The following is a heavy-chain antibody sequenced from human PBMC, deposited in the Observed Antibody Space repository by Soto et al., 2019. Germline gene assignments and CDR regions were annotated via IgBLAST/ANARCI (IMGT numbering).Heavy chain of an antibody. V-gene: IGHV3-7*03. J-gene: IGHJ4*02. Sequence: PGGSLRLSCAASGFTFSSCWMSWFRQAPGKGLEWVANIKQDGSEKYYVDSVKGRFTISRDNAKNSLYLQMNSLRAEDTAVYYCARGHDGSGSYYNVVYWGQGTLVTVSS. D-gene: IGHD3-10*01. CDR3: ARGHDGSGSYYNVVY. CDR1: GFTFSSCW. CDR2: IKQDGSEK.